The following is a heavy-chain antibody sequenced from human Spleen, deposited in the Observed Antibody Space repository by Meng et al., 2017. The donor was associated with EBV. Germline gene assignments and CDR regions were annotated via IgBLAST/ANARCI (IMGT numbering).Heavy chain of an antibody. J-gene: IGHJ4*02. D-gene: IGHD3-10*01. CDR3: ASDSGSGAFDY. V-gene: IGHV1-2*06. CDR1: GYTFPGNY. CDR2: INPNSGGT. Sequence: QVEVVQSGAEVKRPGASGKVSCKASGYTFPGNYIHWVRQAPGQGLEWMGRINPNSGGTKFAQRFQGRVTMTRDTSISTAYMEVSSLTSDDTAVYYCASDSGSGAFDYWGQGTLVTVSS.